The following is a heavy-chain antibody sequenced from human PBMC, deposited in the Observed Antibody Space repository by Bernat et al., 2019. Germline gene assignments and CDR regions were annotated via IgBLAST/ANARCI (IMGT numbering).Heavy chain of an antibody. CDR1: GFTFSSYA. J-gene: IGHJ3*02. Sequence: QVQLVESGGGVVQPGRSLRLSCAASGFTFSSYAMHWVRQAPGKGLEWVAVITYDGSNKYYADSVKGRFTISRDNSKNTLYLQMNSLRAEDTAVYYCARGGGQWLVLEIDALDIWGQGTMVTVSS. CDR2: ITYDGSNK. V-gene: IGHV3-30*07. D-gene: IGHD6-19*01. CDR3: ARGGGQWLVLEIDALDI.